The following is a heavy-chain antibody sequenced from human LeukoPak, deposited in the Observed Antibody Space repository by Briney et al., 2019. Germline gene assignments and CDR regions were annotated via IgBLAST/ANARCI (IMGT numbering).Heavy chain of an antibody. D-gene: IGHD3-22*01. CDR1: GGPIYSYY. CDR3: ARLKFYDSTGYSPRHYMDV. CDR2: FHPGVST. J-gene: IGHJ6*03. V-gene: IGHV4-4*07. Sequence: KPSESLSLTCTVSGGPIYSYYWSWIRQTAGKGLEWIGRFHPGVSTNYNPSLKSRVTMSVDTSKNQFALKLSAVTAADTAVYYCARLKFYDSTGYSPRHYMDVWGKGTTVSVSS.